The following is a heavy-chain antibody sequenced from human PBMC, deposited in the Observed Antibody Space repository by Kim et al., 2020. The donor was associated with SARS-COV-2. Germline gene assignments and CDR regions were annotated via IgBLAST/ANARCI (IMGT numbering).Heavy chain of an antibody. V-gene: IGHV4-4*02. Sequence: TNTNPSLKGRVTISVAKSKNQFSLRLSSVTAADTAVYYCARVAAAAWFDPWGQGTLVTVSS. CDR3: ARVAAAAWFDP. CDR2: T. J-gene: IGHJ5*02. D-gene: IGHD6-13*01.